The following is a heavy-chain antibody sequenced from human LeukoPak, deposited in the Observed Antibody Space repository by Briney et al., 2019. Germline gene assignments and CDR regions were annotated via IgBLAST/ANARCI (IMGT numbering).Heavy chain of an antibody. CDR2: ISAYNGNT. V-gene: IGHV1-18*01. D-gene: IGHD6-13*01. CDR3: ARVIIAAAGRYWYFDL. CDR1: GDGFTSCG. J-gene: IGHJ2*01. Sequence: AAVKFSCNAAGDGFTSCGISWVRQAPGQGLVGMGWISAYNGNTNYAQKLQGRVTMTTDTSTSTSYMELRSLRSDDTAVYYCARVIIAAAGRYWYFDLWGRGTLVTVSS.